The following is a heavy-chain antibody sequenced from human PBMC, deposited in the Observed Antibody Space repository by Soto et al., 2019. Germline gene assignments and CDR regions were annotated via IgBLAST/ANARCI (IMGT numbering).Heavy chain of an antibody. CDR2: ISSSSSTI. Sequence: PGGSLTLSCAASGFPFSSYSMNWVRQAPGKELEWVSYISSSSSTIYYADSVKGRFTISRDNAKNSLYLQMNSLRDEDTAVYYCARDSTNYDFWSGYPRYYYYGMDVWGQGTTVTVSS. CDR3: ARDSTNYDFWSGYPRYYYYGMDV. CDR1: GFPFSSYS. V-gene: IGHV3-48*02. J-gene: IGHJ6*02. D-gene: IGHD3-3*01.